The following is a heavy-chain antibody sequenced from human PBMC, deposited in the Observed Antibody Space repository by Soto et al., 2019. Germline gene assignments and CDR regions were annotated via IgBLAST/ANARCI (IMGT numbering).Heavy chain of an antibody. CDR3: ARGRQLEIYSYYYAMDV. Sequence: PDTLCLTCAPAAVSVSTSYWSLFRTPAGKGLEWIGRIYPTGSANYNPSLKNRVTTSLHTSKNQLSLQVSSVTAADTAVYYCARGRQLEIYSYYYAMDVWGQGTMVTVSS. V-gene: IGHV4-4*07. J-gene: IGHJ6*02. CDR2: IYPTGSA. CDR1: AVSVSTSY. D-gene: IGHD1-1*01.